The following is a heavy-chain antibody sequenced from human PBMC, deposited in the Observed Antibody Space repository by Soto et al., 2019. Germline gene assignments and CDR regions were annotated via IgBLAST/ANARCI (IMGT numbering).Heavy chain of an antibody. CDR3: ARDPSTGKADY. CDR1: GFTFGHYA. J-gene: IGHJ4*01. Sequence: VGSLRLSCAASGFTFGHYAMNWVRQAPGKGLEWISTITYDGDFTHYEDSVKGRFTVSRDNSKNILYLEMNNLRVDDTALYYCARDPSTGKADYWGRGTLVTVSS. CDR2: ITYDGDFT. D-gene: IGHD3-9*01. V-gene: IGHV3-23*01.